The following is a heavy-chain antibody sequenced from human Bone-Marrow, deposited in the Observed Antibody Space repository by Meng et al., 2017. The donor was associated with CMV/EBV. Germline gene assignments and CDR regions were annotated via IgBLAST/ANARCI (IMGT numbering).Heavy chain of an antibody. CDR1: GFTFSDHY. CDR2: IGSSSTI. V-gene: IGHV3-69-1*01. Sequence: GESLKISCAASGFTFSDHYINWVRQAPGKGLEWVSSIGSSSTIYYADSVKGRFTISRDNAKNSLYLQMDSLRAEDTPVYYCARDGPPLLLRFLEWTDPELYNWFDPWGQGTLVTVSS. CDR3: ARDGPPLLLRFLEWTDPELYNWFDP. J-gene: IGHJ5*02. D-gene: IGHD3-3*01.